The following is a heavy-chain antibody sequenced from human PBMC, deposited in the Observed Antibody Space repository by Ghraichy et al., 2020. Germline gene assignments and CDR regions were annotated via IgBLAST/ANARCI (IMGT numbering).Heavy chain of an antibody. D-gene: IGHD2-21*02. CDR1: GGSMIPSH. J-gene: IGHJ4*02. CDR3: ARVMTSYCGGDCYSHYFAF. V-gene: IGHV4-59*01. CDR2: IFYTGTA. Sequence: SQTLSLTCSVSGGSMIPSHWSGVRKSPGKGLEWIGNIFYTGTATYNSALKSRVTISIDTSTNQFSLKLRSMTAADTAVYYCARVMTSYCGGDCYSHYFAFWGQGTLVTATS.